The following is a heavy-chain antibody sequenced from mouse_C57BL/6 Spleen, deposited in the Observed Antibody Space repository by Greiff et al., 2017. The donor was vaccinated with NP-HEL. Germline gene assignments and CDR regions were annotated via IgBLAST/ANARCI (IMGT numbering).Heavy chain of an antibody. CDR3: ARGYYGSSYYFDY. CDR2: INPSSGYT. D-gene: IGHD1-1*01. CDR1: GYTFTSYW. Sequence: QVQLQQSGAELAKPGASVKLSCKASGYTFTSYWMPWVKQRPGQGLEWIGYINPSSGYTKYNQKFKDKATLTADKSSSTAYMQLSSLTYDDSAVYYCARGYYGSSYYFDYWGQGTTLTVSS. V-gene: IGHV1-7*01. J-gene: IGHJ2*01.